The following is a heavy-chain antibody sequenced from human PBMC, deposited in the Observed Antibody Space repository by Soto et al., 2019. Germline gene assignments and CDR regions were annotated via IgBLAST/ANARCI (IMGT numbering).Heavy chain of an antibody. CDR2: IYYSGIT. J-gene: IGHJ4*02. CDR3: ARGGGVSYFDY. V-gene: IGHV4-61*08. Sequence: PSETLSLTCAVSGGSISSGGYSWSWIRQPPGKGLEWIWYIYYSGITYYNPSLKSRVTISVDTSKSQFSLKLSAVTAADTAVYYCARGGGVSYFDYWGQGTLVTVSS. CDR1: GGSISSGGYS. D-gene: IGHD2-8*02.